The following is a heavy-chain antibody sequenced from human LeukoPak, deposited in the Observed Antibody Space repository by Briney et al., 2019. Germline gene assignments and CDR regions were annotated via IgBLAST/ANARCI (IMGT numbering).Heavy chain of an antibody. CDR1: GGTFSSYA. CDR2: IVPILGIA. Sequence: SVKVSCKASGGTFSSYAISWVRQAPGQGLEWMGRIVPILGIANYAQKFQGRVTITADKSTSTAYMELSSLRSEDTAVYYCARGGGSTHTGYHYYYGMDVWGQGTTVTVSS. J-gene: IGHJ6*02. CDR3: ARGGGSTHTGYHYYYGMDV. V-gene: IGHV1-69*04. D-gene: IGHD5-12*01.